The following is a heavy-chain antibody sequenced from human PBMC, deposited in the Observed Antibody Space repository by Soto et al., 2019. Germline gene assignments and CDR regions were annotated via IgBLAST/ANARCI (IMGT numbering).Heavy chain of an antibody. CDR2: ITPTGGDN. J-gene: IGHJ5*01. V-gene: IGHV3-23*01. CDR1: GFSFSSHA. CDR3: AKEEGDNYQGSRVFDS. D-gene: IGHD3-10*01. Sequence: GSLRLSCAASGFSFSSHAMTLVRQAPGKGLEVVAIITPTGGDNLYSAAVKGGLPISRDNSKNTLYHQMNRLTAQDPAMYYCAKEEGDNYQGSRVFDSWGHGTLVTVSS.